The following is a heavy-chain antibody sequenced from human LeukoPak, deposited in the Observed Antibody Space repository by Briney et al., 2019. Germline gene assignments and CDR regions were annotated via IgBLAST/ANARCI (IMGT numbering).Heavy chain of an antibody. CDR1: GYSISSGYY. CDR3: ARGIAAAGIDY. D-gene: IGHD6-13*01. V-gene: IGHV4-38-2*02. J-gene: IGHJ4*02. CDR2: IYHSGST. Sequence: KPSETLSLTCTVSGYSISSGYYWGWIRQPPGKGLEWIGSIYHSGSTYYNPSLKSRVTISVDTSKNQFSLKLSSVTAADTAVYYCARGIAAAGIDYWGQGALVTVSS.